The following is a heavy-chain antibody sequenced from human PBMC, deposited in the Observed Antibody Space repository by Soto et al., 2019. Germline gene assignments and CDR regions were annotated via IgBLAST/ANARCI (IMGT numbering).Heavy chain of an antibody. D-gene: IGHD3-10*01. CDR2: IYYSGRT. V-gene: IGHV4-39*01. CDR3: ARSIYVLLWFGELENFDY. CDR1: GGSISSSSYY. J-gene: IGHJ4*02. Sequence: QLQLQESGPGLVKPSETLSLTCTVSGGSISSSSYYWGWIRQPPGKGLEWIGSIYYSGRTYYNPSLKSRVTISVDTSKNQFSLKLSSVTAADTAVYYCARSIYVLLWFGELENFDYWGQGTLVTVSS.